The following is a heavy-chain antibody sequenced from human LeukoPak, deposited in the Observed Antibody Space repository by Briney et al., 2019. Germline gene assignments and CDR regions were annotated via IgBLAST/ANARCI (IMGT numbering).Heavy chain of an antibody. CDR1: GYTFTGYY. V-gene: IGHV1-2*02. CDR2: INPYSGGT. D-gene: IGHD6-19*01. J-gene: IGHJ4*02. Sequence: ASVKVSCKASGYTFTGYYMHWVRQDPGQGLEWMGWINPYSGGTNYAQKFQGRVTMTRDTSISTAYMELSRLTSDDTAVYYCAREPPQNSSGEFDYWGQGTLVTVSS. CDR3: AREPPQNSSGEFDY.